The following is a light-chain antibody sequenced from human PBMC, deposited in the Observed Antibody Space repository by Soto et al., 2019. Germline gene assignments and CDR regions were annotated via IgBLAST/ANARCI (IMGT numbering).Light chain of an antibody. Sequence: QSVLTQPASVSGSPGQSITISCTGTSSDVGSYNLVSWYQQHPGKAPKLMIHEVSNRPSGVSNRFSGSKSGNTASLTISGLQAEDEADYYCSSYTTSRAYVFGSGTKVTVL. V-gene: IGLV2-14*02. CDR2: EVS. CDR1: SSDVGSYNL. J-gene: IGLJ1*01. CDR3: SSYTTSRAYV.